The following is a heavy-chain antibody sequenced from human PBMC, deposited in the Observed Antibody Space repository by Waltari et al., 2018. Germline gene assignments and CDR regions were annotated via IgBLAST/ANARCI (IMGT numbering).Heavy chain of an antibody. J-gene: IGHJ6*02. CDR1: GFTVSSNY. CDR2: IYSGAEV. CDR3: ARDVAMGLFGIPDHHGWDV. V-gene: IGHV3-53*01. D-gene: IGHD3-10*01. Sequence: EVQLVESGGGLIQPGGTLRLSCAASGFTVSSNYRNWIRQAPGKGLEWVSGIYSGAEVHYGDSVKGRFTISRDKNKNTVDLQMNTLRIEDTAIYYCARDVAMGLFGIPDHHGWDVWGQGTTVIVSS.